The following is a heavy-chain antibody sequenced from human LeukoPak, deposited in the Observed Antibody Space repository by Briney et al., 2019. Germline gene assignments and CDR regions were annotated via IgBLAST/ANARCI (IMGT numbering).Heavy chain of an antibody. CDR1: GYTLTSYD. D-gene: IGHD2-2*01. Sequence: ASVKVSCKASGYTLTSYDITWVRQAPGQGLEWMGWISGNKGNTKYAQKLQDRVTMTTDTSTSTAYMELRSLRSDDTAVYYCARVQSAAMGRYHFDYWGQGTLVIVSS. V-gene: IGHV1-18*01. J-gene: IGHJ4*02. CDR3: ARVQSAAMGRYHFDY. CDR2: ISGNKGNT.